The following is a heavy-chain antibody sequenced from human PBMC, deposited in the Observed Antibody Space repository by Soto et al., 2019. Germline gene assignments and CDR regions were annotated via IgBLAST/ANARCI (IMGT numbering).Heavy chain of an antibody. D-gene: IGHD3-10*01. CDR1: GFTFNYAW. Sequence: EVQLVESGGGLVKPGESLRLSCTASGFTFNYAWMSWVRQAPGKGLEWVARIRTKTDDEATDYAAPVKGRFSVSRDDSKNTVHLQMTSLKTEDTAVYYCAKVAPTGTFFDYWGQGILVTVSS. CDR2: IRTKTDDEAT. CDR3: AKVAPTGTFFDY. V-gene: IGHV3-15*01. J-gene: IGHJ4*02.